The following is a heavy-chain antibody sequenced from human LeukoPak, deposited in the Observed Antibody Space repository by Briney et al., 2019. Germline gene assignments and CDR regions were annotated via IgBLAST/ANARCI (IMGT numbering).Heavy chain of an antibody. Sequence: GGSLRLSCAASGFTFSSYGMSWVRQAPGKGLEWVSAISGSGGSTYYAGSVKGRFTISRDNSKNTLYLQMNSLRAEDTAVYYCAKDWGESYYYDSSGLPLYFDYWGQGTLVTVSS. CDR3: AKDWGESYYYDSSGLPLYFDY. CDR1: GFTFSSYG. CDR2: ISGSGGST. J-gene: IGHJ4*02. V-gene: IGHV3-23*01. D-gene: IGHD3-22*01.